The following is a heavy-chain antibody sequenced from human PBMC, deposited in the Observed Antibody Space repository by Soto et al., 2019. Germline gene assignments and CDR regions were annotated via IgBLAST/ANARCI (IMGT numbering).Heavy chain of an antibody. J-gene: IGHJ6*03. CDR3: ARMLAVNYYSYYVDV. Sequence: QVTLKESGPVLVKPTETLTLTCTVSGFSLRNARMGVSWIRQPPGKALEWLAHILSSDEKSYNTSLNGRLTLSQDTSKSQVVLTMTNMDPVDTATYFCARMLAVNYYSYYVDVWGEGTPVTVSS. D-gene: IGHD3-22*01. V-gene: IGHV2-26*01. CDR2: ILSSDEK. CDR1: GFSLRNARMG.